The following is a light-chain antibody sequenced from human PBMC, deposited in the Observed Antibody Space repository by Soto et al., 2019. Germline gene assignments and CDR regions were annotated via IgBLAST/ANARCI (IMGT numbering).Light chain of an antibody. CDR3: TSYARGDTPLL. V-gene: IGLV2-8*01. Sequence: QSVLTQPPSASGSPGQSVSISCTGSSSDLGNHNFVSWYQQYPGKAPKLMIFEVSKRPSGVPDRFSASKSGNTASLTVSGLQAEDAADYYCTSYARGDTPLLFGGGTKLTVL. CDR2: EVS. CDR1: SSDLGNHNF. J-gene: IGLJ3*02.